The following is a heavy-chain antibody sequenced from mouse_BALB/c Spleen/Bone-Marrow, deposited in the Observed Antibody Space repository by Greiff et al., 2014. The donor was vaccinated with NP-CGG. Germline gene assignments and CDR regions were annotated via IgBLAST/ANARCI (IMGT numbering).Heavy chain of an antibody. CDR3: ATYGNALDY. V-gene: IGHV1-9*01. J-gene: IGHJ4*01. CDR1: GYTFSSYW. Sequence: VQLVESGAELMKPGASVKISCKATGYTFSSYWIEWLKQRSGHDLEWIGEILPGSGSTNYNEKFKGKATFTADTSSNTAYMQLSSLTSGDSAVYYCATYGNALDYWGQGTSVTVSS. D-gene: IGHD2-1*01. CDR2: ILPGSGST.